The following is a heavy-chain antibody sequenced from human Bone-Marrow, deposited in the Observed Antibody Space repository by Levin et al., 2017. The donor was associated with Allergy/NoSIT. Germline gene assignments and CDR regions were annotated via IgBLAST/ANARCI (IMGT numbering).Heavy chain of an antibody. D-gene: IGHD6-13*01. CDR2: VIPVLDIT. CDR1: GGTFSSYT. J-gene: IGHJ6*02. Sequence: VASVKVSCKASGGTFSSYTFSWVRQAPGQGLGWMGRVIPVLDITNYAQKFKGRVTITADESTSTAYMEVSSLRAEDTAVYYCAVGIAAAGTPQYYGYYYGMDVWGQGTTVIVSS. V-gene: IGHV1-69*02. CDR3: AVGIAAAGTPQYYGYYYGMDV.